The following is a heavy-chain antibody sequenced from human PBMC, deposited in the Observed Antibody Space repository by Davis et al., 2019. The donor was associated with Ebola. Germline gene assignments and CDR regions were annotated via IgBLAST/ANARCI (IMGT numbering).Heavy chain of an antibody. CDR1: GYSFTSYW. CDR2: IHPGDSDT. J-gene: IGHJ6*02. CDR3: AGSLNGPVYYYGMDV. V-gene: IGHV5-51*01. Sequence: GESLKISCKGSGYSFTSYWIGWVRQVPGKGLEWMGIIHPGDSDTRYSPSFQGQVTISADKSISTAYLQWSSLKASDTAMYYCAGSLNGPVYYYGMDVWGQGTTVTVSS.